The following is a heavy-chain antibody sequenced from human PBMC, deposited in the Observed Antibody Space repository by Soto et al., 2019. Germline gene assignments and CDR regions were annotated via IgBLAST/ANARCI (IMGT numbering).Heavy chain of an antibody. CDR2: ISGSGGST. V-gene: IGHV3-23*01. Sequence: GGSLRLSCAASGFTFSSYAMSWVRQAPGKGLEWVSAISGSGGSTYYADSVKGRFTISRDNSKNTLYLQMNSLRAEDTAVYYCAKDRNDSSGYYNYYYYGMDVWGQGTTVTVSS. D-gene: IGHD3-22*01. CDR1: GFTFSSYA. CDR3: AKDRNDSSGYYNYYYYGMDV. J-gene: IGHJ6*02.